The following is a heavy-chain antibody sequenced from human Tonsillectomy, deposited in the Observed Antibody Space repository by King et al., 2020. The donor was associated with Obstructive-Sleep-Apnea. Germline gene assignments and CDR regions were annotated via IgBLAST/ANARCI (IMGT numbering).Heavy chain of an antibody. Sequence: VQLVQSGGGLVKPGGSLRLSCAASGFTFSNYAMNWVRQAPGKGLEWVASISPSSTYIYYADSVKGRFTISRDDARNSLYLQMNSRRAEDTAMYYCARVRGDSSGYYYDYWGQGTLVTVSS. CDR2: ISPSSTYI. CDR1: GFTFSNYA. J-gene: IGHJ4*02. CDR3: ARVRGDSSGYYYDY. D-gene: IGHD3-22*01. V-gene: IGHV3-21*01.